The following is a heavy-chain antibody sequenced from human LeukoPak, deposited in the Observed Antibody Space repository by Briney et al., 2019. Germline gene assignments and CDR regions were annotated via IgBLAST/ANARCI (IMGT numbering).Heavy chain of an antibody. J-gene: IGHJ4*02. CDR2: IYHSGST. Sequence: SETLSLTCAVSGGSISSGGYSWSWIRQPPGKGLEWIGYIYHSGSTYYNPSLKSRVTISVDRSKNQFSLKLSSVTAADTAVYYCASGPGYSYGQVDYWGQGTLVTVSS. D-gene: IGHD5-18*01. CDR1: GGSISSGGYS. V-gene: IGHV4-30-2*01. CDR3: ASGPGYSYGQVDY.